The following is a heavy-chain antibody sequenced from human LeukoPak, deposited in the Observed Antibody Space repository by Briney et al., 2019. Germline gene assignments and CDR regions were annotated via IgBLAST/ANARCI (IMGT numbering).Heavy chain of an antibody. CDR2: IYYSGDT. D-gene: IGHD5-12*01. Sequence: SETLSLTSPVHTGSMSSGDYYWSWIRQPPGKGLEWIGYIYYSGDTYYSPSLERRVTISLDTSKNQFSLKLNSVTAADTAVYYCARVRGYSGYDVLYFFDYWGQGTLATVSS. J-gene: IGHJ4*02. CDR3: ARVRGYSGYDVLYFFDY. CDR1: TGSMSSGDYY. V-gene: IGHV4-30-4*08.